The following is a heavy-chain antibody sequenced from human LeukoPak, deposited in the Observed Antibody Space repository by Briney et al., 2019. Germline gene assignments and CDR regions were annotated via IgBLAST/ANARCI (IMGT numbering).Heavy chain of an antibody. CDR3: ARAPIAAAGKDYHYYYYYGMDV. D-gene: IGHD6-13*01. Sequence: GASVKVSCKASGYTFTGYYMHWVRQAPGQGLEWMGWINPNSGGTNYAQKFQGWVTMTRDTSISAAYMELSRLRSDDTAVYYCARAPIAAAGKDYHYYYYYGMDVWGKGTTVTVSS. CDR1: GYTFTGYY. V-gene: IGHV1-2*04. J-gene: IGHJ6*04. CDR2: INPNSGGT.